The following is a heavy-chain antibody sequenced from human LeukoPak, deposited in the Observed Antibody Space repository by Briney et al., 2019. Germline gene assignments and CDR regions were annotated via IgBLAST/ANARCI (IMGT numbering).Heavy chain of an antibody. J-gene: IGHJ5*02. V-gene: IGHV1-2*02. CDR1: GYTFTGYY. CDR2: INPNSGGT. CDR3: ARAHRRAYDILTGYDWFDP. D-gene: IGHD3-9*01. Sequence: GASVKVSCKASGYTFTGYYMHWVRQAPGQGLEWMGWINPNSGGTKYAEKFQGRVSMTRDTSISTIYVELSRLTSDDTAMYYCARAHRRAYDILTGYDWFDPWGQGTLVTVSS.